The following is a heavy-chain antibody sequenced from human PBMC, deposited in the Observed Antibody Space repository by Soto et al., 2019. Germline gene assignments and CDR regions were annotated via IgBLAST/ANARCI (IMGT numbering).Heavy chain of an antibody. CDR2: INPGSGNT. V-gene: IGHV1-3*01. J-gene: IGHJ4*02. CDR3: ARDGGSQPVGCSGGRCSNVYDY. CDR1: GYTFSCCA. Sequence: QVHLVQSETEVKKPGASVEVSCKASGYTFSCCALHWVRQVPGQRLEWMGWINPGSGNTRYSQKFQGRLTIARDTSAKTVYMELSSLRSEETAVYYCARDGGSQPVGCSGGRCSNVYDYWGQGTPVTVFS. D-gene: IGHD2-15*01.